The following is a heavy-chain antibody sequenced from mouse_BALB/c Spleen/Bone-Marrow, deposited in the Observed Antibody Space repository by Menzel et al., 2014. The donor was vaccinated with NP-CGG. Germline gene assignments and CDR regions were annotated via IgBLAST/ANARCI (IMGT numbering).Heavy chain of an antibody. J-gene: IGHJ2*01. CDR3: ARDYYGSSFDY. CDR2: INVNGGST. Sequence: EVQGVESGGGLVQPGGSLKLSCAASGFTFSSYGMSWVLQTPYPRLELVSNINVNGGSTYYPDSVKGRFTISRDNAKNTLYLQMSSLKSEDTAMYYCARDYYGSSFDYWGQGTTLTVSS. V-gene: IGHV5-6-3*01. CDR1: GFTFSSYG. D-gene: IGHD1-1*01.